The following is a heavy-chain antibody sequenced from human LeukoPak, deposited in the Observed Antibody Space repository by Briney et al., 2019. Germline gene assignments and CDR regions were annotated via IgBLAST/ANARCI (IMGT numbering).Heavy chain of an antibody. V-gene: IGHV3-23*01. J-gene: IGHJ4*02. CDR1: GFTFRNYA. CDR2: ISGSGGST. CDR3: ARDLAQQLVLGFFDY. Sequence: PGGSLRLSCSASGFTFRNYAMNWVRQTPGKGLEWVSGISGSGGSTYYADSVKGRFTISRDNSKNTLYLQMNSLRAEDTAVYYCARDLAQQLVLGFFDYWGQGTLVTVSS. D-gene: IGHD6-6*01.